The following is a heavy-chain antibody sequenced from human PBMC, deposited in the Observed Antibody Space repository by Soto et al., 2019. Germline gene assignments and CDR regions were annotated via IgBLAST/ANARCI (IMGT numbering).Heavy chain of an antibody. J-gene: IGHJ2*01. CDR3: ARDPLWGTAMVLWYFDL. V-gene: IGHV3-30-3*01. D-gene: IGHD5-18*01. CDR2: ISYDGSNK. CDR1: GFTFSSYA. Sequence: GGSLRLSCAASGFTFSSYAMHWVRQAPGKGLEWVAVISYDGSNKYYADSVKGRFTISRDNSKNTLYLQMNSLRAEDTAVYYCARDPLWGTAMVLWYFDLWGRVTLVTVSS.